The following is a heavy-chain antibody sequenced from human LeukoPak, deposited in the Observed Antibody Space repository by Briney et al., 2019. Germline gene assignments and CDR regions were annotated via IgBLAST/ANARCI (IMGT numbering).Heavy chain of an antibody. V-gene: IGHV1-18*01. J-gene: IGHJ4*02. Sequence: ASVKVSCKASGYTFSNFGISWVRQAPRQGLEWMGWIGGNNDNPNYGQKFQGRFTVTSDSSTRTAYMELKRLRSDDTAVYYCARDGTSTDDYWGQGTLVTAYS. CDR2: IGGNNDNP. CDR3: ARDGTSTDDY. CDR1: GYTFSNFG. D-gene: IGHD2-2*01.